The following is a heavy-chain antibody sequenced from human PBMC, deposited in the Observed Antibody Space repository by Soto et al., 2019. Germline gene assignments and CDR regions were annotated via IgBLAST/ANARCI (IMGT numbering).Heavy chain of an antibody. Sequence: QITLKESGPTLVKPTQTVTLTCTFSGFSLGTAGVGVGWIRQPPGKAPEWLAIIFWNDDKRYSPSLKSRLTITKDTSKNQVVLTMTNMDPVDTATYYCARSTTRVGVHNWLDPWGQGTLVTVSS. CDR2: IFWNDDK. D-gene: IGHD2-8*01. CDR3: ARSTTRVGVHNWLDP. J-gene: IGHJ5*02. CDR1: GFSLGTAGVG. V-gene: IGHV2-5*01.